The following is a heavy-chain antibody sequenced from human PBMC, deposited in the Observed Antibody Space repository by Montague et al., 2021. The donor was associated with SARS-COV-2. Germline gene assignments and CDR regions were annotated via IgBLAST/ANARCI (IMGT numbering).Heavy chain of an antibody. J-gene: IGHJ6*02. D-gene: IGHD3-3*01. CDR1: GFTFSSYE. CDR2: ISSSGSTI. CDR3: ARGGSYYDFWSGCYNYYYGMDV. V-gene: IGHV3-48*03. Sequence: SLRLSCAASGFTFSSYEMNWVRQAPGKGLEWVSYISSSGSTIYYADSVKGRLTISRDNAKNSLYLQMNSLRAEDTAVYYCARGGSYYDFWSGCYNYYYGMDVWGQGTTVTVSS.